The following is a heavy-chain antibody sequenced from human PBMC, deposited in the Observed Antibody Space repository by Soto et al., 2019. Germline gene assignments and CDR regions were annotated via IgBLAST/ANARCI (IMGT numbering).Heavy chain of an antibody. J-gene: IGHJ6*02. D-gene: IGHD2-21*01. V-gene: IGHV3-30-3*01. CDR1: GFTFSSYA. CDR2: ISYDGNNK. CDR3: ARAGCGGGTCNTLVGIRYGMDF. Sequence: QVQLVESGGGVVQPGRSLRLSCAASGFTFSSYAMYWVRQAPGKGLEWVAVISYDGNNKHYADSVKGRFTIARDNSQNTVYLQMNSLGEEDTAVDYCARAGCGGGTCNTLVGIRYGMDFWGQGTTVTVSS.